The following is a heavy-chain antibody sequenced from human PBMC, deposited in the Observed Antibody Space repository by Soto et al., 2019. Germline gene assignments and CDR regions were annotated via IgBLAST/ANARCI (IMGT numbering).Heavy chain of an antibody. CDR3: ARVGGVKGHHCVAASDY. J-gene: IGHJ4*02. Sequence: QVQLVQSGAEVKKPGASVKVSCKGSGYTFTSFGITWVRQAPGQGLEWMGWITTYNENTNYAQKFQGRVTMTTDTPTGTADMELRSLRSDDTAGYSWARVGGVKGHHCVAASDYWGQGNLVSVSS. CDR2: ITTYNENT. V-gene: IGHV1-18*01. CDR1: GYTFTSFG. D-gene: IGHD3-10*01.